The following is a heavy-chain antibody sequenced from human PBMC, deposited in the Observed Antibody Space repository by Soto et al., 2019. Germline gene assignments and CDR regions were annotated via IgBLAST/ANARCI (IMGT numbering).Heavy chain of an antibody. CDR1: GFSLTTTGLA. D-gene: IGHD3-10*01. CDR2: IYWDDDK. J-gene: IGHJ4*02. V-gene: IGHV2-5*02. Sequence: QITLKQSGPTLVKPTQTLTVTCTLSGFSLTTTGLAVGWIRQPPGKAPEWLGFIYWDDDKRYRPSLKTRLTITRDTSISQVVLTMTNMDPVDTATYYCARYYYYDSGTYFHSFDYWGQGTLVTVSS. CDR3: ARYYYYDSGTYFHSFDY.